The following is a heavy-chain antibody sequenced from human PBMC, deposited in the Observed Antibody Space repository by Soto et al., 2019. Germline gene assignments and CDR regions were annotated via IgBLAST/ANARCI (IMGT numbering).Heavy chain of an antibody. V-gene: IGHV3-30-3*01. CDR3: ARYWTYDYKYGMDV. Sequence: QVQLVESGGGVVQPGRSLRLSCAASGFTFSSYAMHWVRQAPGKGLEWVAVISYDGSNKYYADSVKGRFTISRDNSKNTLYLQMNSLRAEDTAVYYCARYWTYDYKYGMDVWGQGTTVTVSS. D-gene: IGHD2-15*01. CDR2: ISYDGSNK. CDR1: GFTFSSYA. J-gene: IGHJ6*02.